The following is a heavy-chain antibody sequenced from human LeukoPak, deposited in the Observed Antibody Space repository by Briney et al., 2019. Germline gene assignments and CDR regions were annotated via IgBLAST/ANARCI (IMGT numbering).Heavy chain of an antibody. CDR3: ARVEVPVPGIAVAGSYYYYGMDV. V-gene: IGHV1-2*02. CDR1: GYTFTGYY. Sequence: ASVKVSCKASGYTFTGYYMHWVRQAPGQGLEWMGWINPNSGGTNYAQKFQGRVTMTRDTSISTAYMELSRLRSDDTAVYYCARVEVPVPGIAVAGSYYYYGMDVWGQGTTVTVSS. J-gene: IGHJ6*02. CDR2: INPNSGGT. D-gene: IGHD6-19*01.